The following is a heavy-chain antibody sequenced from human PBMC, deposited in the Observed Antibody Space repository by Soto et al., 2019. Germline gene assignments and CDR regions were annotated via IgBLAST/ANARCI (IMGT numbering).Heavy chain of an antibody. CDR3: ARETQRDDAFDV. Sequence: SETLSLTCTVSGGSVSSGSYYWSWIRQPPGKGLEWIGYIYYSGSTNYNPSLKSRVTISVDTSKNQFSLKLSSVTAADTAVYYCARETQRDDAFDVWGQGTMVTVSS. CDR2: IYYSGST. J-gene: IGHJ3*01. CDR1: GGSVSSGSYY. V-gene: IGHV4-61*01.